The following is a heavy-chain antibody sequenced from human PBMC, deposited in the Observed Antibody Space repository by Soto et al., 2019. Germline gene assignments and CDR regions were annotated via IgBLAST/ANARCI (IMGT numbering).Heavy chain of an antibody. J-gene: IGHJ5*02. CDR1: GFTFSDYY. CDR2: ISSSGSTI. Sequence: QVQLVESGGGLVKPGGSLRLSCAASGFTFSDYYMSWIRQAPGKGLEWVSYISSSGSTIYYADSVKGRFTISRDNAKNSLYLQMNSLRAEDTAVYYCARLRFLEWLFQEIKEGKWFDPWGQGTLVTVSS. CDR3: ARLRFLEWLFQEIKEGKWFDP. V-gene: IGHV3-11*01. D-gene: IGHD3-3*01.